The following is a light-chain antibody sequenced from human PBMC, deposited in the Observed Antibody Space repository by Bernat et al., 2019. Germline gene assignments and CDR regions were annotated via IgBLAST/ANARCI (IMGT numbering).Light chain of an antibody. CDR3: DSYDILNQV. CDR1: GGSITTNY. CDR2: KDN. V-gene: IGLV6-57*01. Sequence: NFILTQPHSVSESPGKTVTISCTRSGGSITTNYVQWYQQRPGSSPTSVIYKDNQRSSGVPDRFSGSIDGTSNSAFLTIAGLKTEDEADYLCDSYDILNQVFGGGTKLTVV. J-gene: IGLJ3*02.